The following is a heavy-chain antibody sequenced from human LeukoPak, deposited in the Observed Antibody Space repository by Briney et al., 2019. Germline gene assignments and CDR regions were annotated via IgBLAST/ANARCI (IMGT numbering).Heavy chain of an antibody. D-gene: IGHD3-22*01. Sequence: SVKVSCKASGGTFSSYAISWVRQAPGQGLEGMGGIIPIFGTANYAQKFQGRVTITADESTSTAYMELSSLRSEDTAVYYCARGLNYYDSSGYGFDHWGQGTLVTVSS. CDR1: GGTFSSYA. V-gene: IGHV1-69*13. CDR2: IIPIFGTA. J-gene: IGHJ4*02. CDR3: ARGLNYYDSSGYGFDH.